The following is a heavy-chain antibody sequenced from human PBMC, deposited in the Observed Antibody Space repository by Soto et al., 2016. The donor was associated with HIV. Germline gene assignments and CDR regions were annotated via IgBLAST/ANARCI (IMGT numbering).Heavy chain of an antibody. V-gene: IGHV3-33*01. J-gene: IGHJ6*02. CDR2: IWYDGSNK. D-gene: IGHD1-26*01. CDR1: GFTFSSYG. Sequence: VQLVESGGGVVQPGRSLRPSCAASGFTFSSYGMHWVRQAPGKGLEWVAVIWYDGSNKYYADSVKGRFTISRDNSKNTLYLQMNSLRAEDTAVYYCARDGSGSYGYYYGMDVWGQGTTVTVSS. CDR3: ARDGSGSYGYYYGMDV.